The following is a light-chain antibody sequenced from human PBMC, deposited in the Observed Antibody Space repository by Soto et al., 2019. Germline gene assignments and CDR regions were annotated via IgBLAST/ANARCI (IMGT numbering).Light chain of an antibody. J-gene: IGKJ2*02. CDR1: QSISTW. CDR2: KAS. V-gene: IGKV1-5*03. Sequence: DIQMTQSPSTMSASVGDRVTITCQASQSISTWLAWYQQKPGKAPNLLIYKASSLESGVPSRFSGSASGTEFTLTISSLQPDDFATYYCQQYNSYSGTFGQGTKLEIK. CDR3: QQYNSYSGT.